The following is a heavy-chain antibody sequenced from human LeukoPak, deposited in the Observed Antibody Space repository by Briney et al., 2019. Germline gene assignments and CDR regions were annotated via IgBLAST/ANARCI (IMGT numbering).Heavy chain of an antibody. J-gene: IGHJ4*02. V-gene: IGHV3-30*18. CDR3: AKDQSSGWTFDY. CDR1: GFTFSSYG. Sequence: AGGSLRLSCAASGFTFSSYGMHWVRQAPGKGLEWEAVISYDGSNKYYADSVKGRFTISRDNSKNTLYLQMNSLRAEDTAVYYCAKDQSSGWTFDYWGQGTLVTVSS. D-gene: IGHD6-19*01. CDR2: ISYDGSNK.